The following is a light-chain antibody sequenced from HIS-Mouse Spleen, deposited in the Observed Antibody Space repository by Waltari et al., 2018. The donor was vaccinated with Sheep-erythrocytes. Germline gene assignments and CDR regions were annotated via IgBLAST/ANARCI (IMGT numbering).Light chain of an antibody. V-gene: IGLV2-11*01. CDR1: SSDVGVYNY. CDR2: DVS. CDR3: CSYTGSYNHV. Sequence: QSALTQPRSVSGSPGPSVTISCTGPSSDVGVYNYVSWYQQHPGKAPKLMIYDVSKRPSGVPDRFSGSKSGNTASLTISGLQAEDEADYYCCSYTGSYNHVFATGTKVTVL. J-gene: IGLJ1*01.